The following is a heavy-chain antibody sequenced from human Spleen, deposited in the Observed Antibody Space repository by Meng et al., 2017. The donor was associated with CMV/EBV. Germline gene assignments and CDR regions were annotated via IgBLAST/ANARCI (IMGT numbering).Heavy chain of an antibody. V-gene: IGHV4-30-4*08. CDR1: GGSISSGDYY. Sequence: VELQEHGPALVKPSQTLSLTCTVSGGSISSGDYYWSWIRQPPGKGLEWIGYIYYSGSTYYNPSLKSRVTISVDTSKNQFSLKLSSVTAADTAVYYCARDSPGGYGYFDSWGQGTLVTVSS. D-gene: IGHD5-12*01. CDR3: ARDSPGGYGYFDS. J-gene: IGHJ4*02. CDR2: IYYSGST.